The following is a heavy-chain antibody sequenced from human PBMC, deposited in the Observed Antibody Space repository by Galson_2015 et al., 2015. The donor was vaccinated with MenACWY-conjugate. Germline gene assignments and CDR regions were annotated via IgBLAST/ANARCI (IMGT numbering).Heavy chain of an antibody. CDR1: GFTFRNYW. Sequence: SLRLSCAASGFTFRNYWMTWVRQAPGKGLEWVALISDDGNNEHYADSVKGRFTISRDNSKNTMYLQMNSLRAEDTALHYCARVLGGDDYVWGSCAYWGQGTLVTVSS. J-gene: IGHJ4*02. V-gene: IGHV3-30*03. D-gene: IGHD3-16*01. CDR3: ARVLGGDDYVWGSCAY. CDR2: ISDDGNNE.